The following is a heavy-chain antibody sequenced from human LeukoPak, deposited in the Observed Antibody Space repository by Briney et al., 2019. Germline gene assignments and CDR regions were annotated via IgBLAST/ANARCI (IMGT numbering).Heavy chain of an antibody. Sequence: SETLSLTCAVYGGSFSNYYWNWIRQPPGKGLEWIGEINHSGSTNYNPSLKSRVTISVDASENQFSLNLSSVTAADTAVYYCARGPRVYCSGGSCDWFFDLWGRGTLVTVSS. CDR2: INHSGST. D-gene: IGHD2-15*01. V-gene: IGHV4-34*01. CDR3: ARGPRVYCSGGSCDWFFDL. CDR1: GGSFSNYY. J-gene: IGHJ2*01.